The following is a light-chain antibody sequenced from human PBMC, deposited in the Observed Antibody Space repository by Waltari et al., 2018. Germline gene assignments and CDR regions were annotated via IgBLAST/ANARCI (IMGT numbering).Light chain of an antibody. CDR3: QQLNSYPLT. CDR1: QDIGSY. CDR2: TAS. Sequence: DIQLTQSPSFLSASVGDRVTITCRASQDIGSYLSWYQQKPGKAPNLLIYTASTLQSGVPSRFSGSRSGTEFTLTISSLQPEDFATYYCQQLNSYPLTFGQGTRLDIK. V-gene: IGKV1-9*01. J-gene: IGKJ5*01.